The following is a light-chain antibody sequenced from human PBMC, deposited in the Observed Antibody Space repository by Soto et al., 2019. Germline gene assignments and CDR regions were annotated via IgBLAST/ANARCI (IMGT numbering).Light chain of an antibody. CDR2: AAS. Sequence: DIQMTQSPSSLSASVGDRVTITCRASQSISSYLNWYQHKPGKAPKVLIYAASSLQSGVPSRFSGSGSGTVFTLTISSLQPEDFATYYSQQSYDIPTFGPGTKVDIK. V-gene: IGKV1-39*01. J-gene: IGKJ3*01. CDR1: QSISSY. CDR3: QQSYDIPT.